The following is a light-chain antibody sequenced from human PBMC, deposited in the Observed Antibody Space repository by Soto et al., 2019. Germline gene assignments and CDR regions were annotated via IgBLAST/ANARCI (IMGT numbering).Light chain of an antibody. Sequence: DIVMTQSPDSLSVSLSERATINCKSSQNVLYSSNNKNYFAWYQQKAGQPPKLLIYWASTRESGVPDRFSGSGSGTDFTLTISSLQAEDVAVYYCQQYYSSPHTFGGGTKVEI. J-gene: IGKJ4*01. CDR3: QQYYSSPHT. V-gene: IGKV4-1*01. CDR1: QNVLYSSNNKNY. CDR2: WAS.